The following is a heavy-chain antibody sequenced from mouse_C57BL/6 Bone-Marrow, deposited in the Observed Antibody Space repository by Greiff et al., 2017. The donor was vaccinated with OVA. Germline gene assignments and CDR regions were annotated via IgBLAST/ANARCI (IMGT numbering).Heavy chain of an antibody. Sequence: LQESGAELVRPGASVTLSCKASGYTFTDYEMHWVKQTPVHGLEWIGAIDPETGGTAYNQKFKGKAILTADKSSSTAYMELRSLTSEDSAVYYCTRWDGYYFDYWGQGTTLTVSS. J-gene: IGHJ2*01. CDR2: IDPETGGT. D-gene: IGHD2-3*01. V-gene: IGHV1-15*01. CDR3: TRWDGYYFDY. CDR1: GYTFTDYE.